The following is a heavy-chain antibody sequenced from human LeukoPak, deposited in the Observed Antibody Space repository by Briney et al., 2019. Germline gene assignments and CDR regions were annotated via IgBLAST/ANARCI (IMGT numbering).Heavy chain of an antibody. CDR3: ATFNSHDAFDI. CDR2: ISGSGGST. CDR1: GFTFSSYA. V-gene: IGHV3-23*01. Sequence: GGSLRLSCAASGFTFSSYAMSWVRQAPGKGLEWVSAISGSGGSTYYADSVKGRFTISRDNAKNSLYLQMNSLRAEDTAVYYCATFNSHDAFDIWGQGTMVTVSS. D-gene: IGHD5-24*01. J-gene: IGHJ3*02.